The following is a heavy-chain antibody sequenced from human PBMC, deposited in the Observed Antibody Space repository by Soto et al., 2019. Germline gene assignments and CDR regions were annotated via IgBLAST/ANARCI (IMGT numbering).Heavy chain of an antibody. V-gene: IGHV3-30*18. J-gene: IGHJ4*02. D-gene: IGHD2-2*01. CDR1: GFTFSSYG. CDR3: ANLGGGYCTSTDCPDY. Sequence: GGSLRLSCAASGFTFSSYGMHWVRQAPGKGLEWVAVISYDDRNKYYADSVKGRFTISRDNSKNTLYLRMNSLRAEDTAVYYCANLGGGYCTSTDCPDYWGQGTLVTVSS. CDR2: ISYDDRNK.